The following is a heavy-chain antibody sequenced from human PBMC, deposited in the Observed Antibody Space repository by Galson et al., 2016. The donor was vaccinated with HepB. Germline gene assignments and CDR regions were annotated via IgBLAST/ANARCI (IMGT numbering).Heavy chain of an antibody. CDR2: IIPLSATS. D-gene: IGHD6-19*01. CDR1: GGTFNNYV. J-gene: IGHJ4*02. V-gene: IGHV1-69*13. CDR3: TRGRWLVD. Sequence: SVKVSCKASGGTFNNYVINWVRQVPGQGLEWMAGIIPLSATSNFAQKFQGRVTITADESTSTADMELSSLRSNDTAMYYCTRGRWLVDWGQGTLVTVSS.